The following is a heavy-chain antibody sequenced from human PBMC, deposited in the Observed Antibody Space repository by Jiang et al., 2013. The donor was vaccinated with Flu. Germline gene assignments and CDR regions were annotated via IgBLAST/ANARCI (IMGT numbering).Heavy chain of an antibody. V-gene: IGHV4-39*01. CDR3: ARQEYSGSYYYYGMDV. J-gene: IGHJ6*02. D-gene: IGHD1-26*01. Sequence: TLSLTCTVSGGSISSSSYYWGWIRQPPGKGLEWIGSIYYSGSTYYNPSLKSRVTISVDTSKNQFSLKLSSVTAADTAVYYCARQEYSGSYYYYGMDVWGQGTTVTVSS. CDR1: GGSISSSSYY. CDR2: IYYSGST.